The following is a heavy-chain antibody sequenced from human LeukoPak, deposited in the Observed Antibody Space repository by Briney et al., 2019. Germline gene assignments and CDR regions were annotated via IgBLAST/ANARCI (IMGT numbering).Heavy chain of an antibody. CDR1: GYTFTSYY. CDR2: IIPIFGTA. D-gene: IGHD3-22*01. CDR3: ARDQALYYYDSSGYYPD. V-gene: IGHV1-69*13. Sequence: GASVKVSCKASGYTFTSYYMHWVRQAPGQGLEWMGGIIPIFGTANYAQKFQGRVTITADESTSTAYMELSSLRSEDTAVYYCARDQALYYYDSSGYYPDWGQGTLVTVSS. J-gene: IGHJ4*02.